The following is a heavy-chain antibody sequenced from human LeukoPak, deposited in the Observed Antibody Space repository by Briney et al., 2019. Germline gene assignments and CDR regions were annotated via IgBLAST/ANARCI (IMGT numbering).Heavy chain of an antibody. V-gene: IGHV4-30-4*01. J-gene: IGHJ4*02. Sequence: PSQTLSLTCTVSGGSISSGDYYWSWIRQPPGKGLEWIGYIYYSGSTNYNPSLKSRVTISVDTSKNQFSLKLSSVTAADTAVYYCARDRRDWRYFDYWGQGTLVTVSS. CDR3: ARDRRDWRYFDY. CDR2: IYYSGST. CDR1: GGSISSGDYY. D-gene: IGHD3-3*01.